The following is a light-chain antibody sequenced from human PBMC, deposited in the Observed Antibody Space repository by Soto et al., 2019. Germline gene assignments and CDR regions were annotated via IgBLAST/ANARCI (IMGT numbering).Light chain of an antibody. CDR1: QSISSW. V-gene: IGKV1-5*01. Sequence: DIQMTQSPSTLSASVGDRVTITCRASQSISSWLAWYQQKPGKAPKLLIYDASSLEVGVPSRFGGSGSGTEFTLNISSLQPDDFESYYSHHSNSYQGTFGQGTKVEIK. CDR2: DAS. J-gene: IGKJ1*01. CDR3: HHSNSYQGT.